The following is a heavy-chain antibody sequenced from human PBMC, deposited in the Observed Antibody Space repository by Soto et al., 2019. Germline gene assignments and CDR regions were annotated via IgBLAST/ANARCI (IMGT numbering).Heavy chain of an antibody. V-gene: IGHV1-3*01. CDR1: GYTFTTYA. CDR2: INPFNGSS. D-gene: IGHD2-2*02. CDR3: ARDCSSTSCYRSFDY. J-gene: IGHJ4*02. Sequence: GASVKVSCKASGYTFTTYAMHWVRQAPGQRLDWLGWINPFNGSSKYSQKFQGRVTITRDTSASTAYMELSSLRSEDTAVYYCARDCSSTSCYRSFDYWGQGTLVTVS.